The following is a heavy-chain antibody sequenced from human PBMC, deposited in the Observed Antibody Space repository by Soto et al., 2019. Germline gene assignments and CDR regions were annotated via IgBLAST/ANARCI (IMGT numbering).Heavy chain of an antibody. V-gene: IGHV4-39*01. CDR3: ARQQSSSSSPNRYYFDY. Sequence: SETLSLTCTVSGGSIISSHSYWGWLRQPPGKGLEWIGSMYYRGSTCYSPSLKNRVTLSVATSKHQFSLKLSSVTAADTAVYFCARQQSSSSSPNRYYFDYWGQGTLVTVSS. D-gene: IGHD6-6*01. J-gene: IGHJ4*02. CDR1: GGSIISSHSY. CDR2: MYYRGST.